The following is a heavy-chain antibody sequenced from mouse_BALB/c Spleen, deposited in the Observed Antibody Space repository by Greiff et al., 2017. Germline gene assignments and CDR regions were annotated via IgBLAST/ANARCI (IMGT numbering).Heavy chain of an antibody. CDR3: ARYSYGPHAMDY. J-gene: IGHJ4*01. D-gene: IGHD1-1*01. CDR2: ISSGGGNT. V-gene: IGHV5-9*03. Sequence: EVHLVESGGGLVQPGGSRKLSCAASGFTFSSFGMHWVRQAPEKGLEWVATISSGGGNTYYPDSVKGRFTISRDNAKNNLYLQMSSLRSEDTALYYCARYSYGPHAMDYWGQGTSVTVSS. CDR1: GFTFSSFG.